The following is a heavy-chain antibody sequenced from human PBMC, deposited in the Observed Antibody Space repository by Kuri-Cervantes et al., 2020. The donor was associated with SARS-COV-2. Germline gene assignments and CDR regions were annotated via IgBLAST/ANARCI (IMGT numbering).Heavy chain of an antibody. D-gene: IGHD2-2*02. J-gene: IGHJ6*02. CDR1: GFTFSSYA. Sequence: LSLTCAAPGFTFSSYAMHWVRQAPGKGLEWVAVISYDGSKKYYADSVKSRFTISRDNSKNTLYPQMNSLRAEDTAVYYCARGYYSSTSCYTDYYYCMDVWGQGTTVTVSS. V-gene: IGHV3-30-3*01. CDR2: ISYDGSKK. CDR3: ARGYYSSTSCYTDYYYCMDV.